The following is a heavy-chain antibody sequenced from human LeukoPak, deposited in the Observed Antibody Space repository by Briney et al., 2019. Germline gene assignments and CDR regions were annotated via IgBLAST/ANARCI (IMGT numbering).Heavy chain of an antibody. CDR2: IYHSGST. D-gene: IGHD2-2*03. V-gene: IGHV4-4*02. CDR3: ATRVVGYCSSTSCSPYWFDP. J-gene: IGHJ5*02. CDR1: GGSISSSNW. Sequence: KPSETLSLTCAVSGGSISSSNWWSWVRQPPGKGLEWIGEIYHSGSTNYNPSLKSRVTISVDKSKNQFSLKLSSVTAADTAVYYCATRVVGYCSSTSCSPYWFDPWGQGTLVTVSS.